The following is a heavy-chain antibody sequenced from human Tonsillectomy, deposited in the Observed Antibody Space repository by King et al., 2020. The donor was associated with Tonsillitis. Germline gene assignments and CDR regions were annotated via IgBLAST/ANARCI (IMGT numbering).Heavy chain of an antibody. CDR2: IVVSTGNT. D-gene: IGHD3-22*01. CDR1: GITFTSSA. CDR3: AADPAYYYDNTAYNFGY. J-gene: IGHJ4*02. Sequence: QLVESGPEVKKPGTSVKVPCKASGITFTSSAVQWVRQARGQRLEWIGWIVVSTGNTNYAQKFQERVTITRDMSTSTAYMELSSLRSEDTAVYYCAADPAYYYDNTAYNFGYWGQGTLVTVSS. V-gene: IGHV1-58*01.